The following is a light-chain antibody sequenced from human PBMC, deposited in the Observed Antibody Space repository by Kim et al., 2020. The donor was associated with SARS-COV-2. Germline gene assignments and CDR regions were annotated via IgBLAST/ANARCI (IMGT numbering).Light chain of an antibody. CDR2: GAS. J-gene: IGKJ4*01. CDR1: QSVSSY. CDR3: QQYNNWPPVT. Sequence: SPGERASLSSRASQSVSSYLAWYQQKPGQAPRLLIYGASTRATGIPARFSGSGSGTEFTLTISSLQSEDFAVYYCQQYNNWPPVTFGGGTKVDIK. V-gene: IGKV3-15*01.